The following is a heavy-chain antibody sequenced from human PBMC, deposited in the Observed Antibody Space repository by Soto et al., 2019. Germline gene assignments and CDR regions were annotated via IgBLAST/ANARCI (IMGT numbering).Heavy chain of an antibody. CDR3: ARDERSVAVAPFFDY. CDR2: ISSSSNYI. D-gene: IGHD6-19*01. CDR1: GFSFSIYN. V-gene: IGHV3-21*01. Sequence: EVQLVEYGGGLVRPGGSLRLSCAASGFSFSIYNMSWVRQAPGKGLEWVSFISSSSNYIYYADSVKGRFTISRDNAKNSLFLQMNNLRAEDTAVYFCARDERSVAVAPFFDYWGQGTQVTVSS. J-gene: IGHJ4*02.